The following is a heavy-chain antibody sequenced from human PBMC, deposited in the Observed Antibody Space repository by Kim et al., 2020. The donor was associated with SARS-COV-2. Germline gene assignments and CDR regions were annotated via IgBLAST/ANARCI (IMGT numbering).Heavy chain of an antibody. D-gene: IGHD6-25*01. Sequence: YNPSLKSRVTISVDKSKNQFSLKLSSVTAADTAVYYCARESPSGRDAFDIWGQGTMVTVSS. CDR3: ARESPSGRDAFDI. J-gene: IGHJ3*02. V-gene: IGHV4-4*02.